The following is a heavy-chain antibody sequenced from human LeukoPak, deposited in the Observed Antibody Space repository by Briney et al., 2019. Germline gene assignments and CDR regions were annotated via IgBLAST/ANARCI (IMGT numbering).Heavy chain of an antibody. D-gene: IGHD2-2*01. J-gene: IGHJ4*02. CDR2: IKQDGSEK. Sequence: GGSLRLSCGASGFTFSSYWMSWARQAPGKGLEWVANIKQDGSEKYYVDSVKGRFTISRDNAKNSLYLQMNSLRAEDTAGYYCAREAGGSSHWGQGTLVTVSS. V-gene: IGHV3-7*01. CDR1: GFTFSSYW. CDR3: AREAGGSSH.